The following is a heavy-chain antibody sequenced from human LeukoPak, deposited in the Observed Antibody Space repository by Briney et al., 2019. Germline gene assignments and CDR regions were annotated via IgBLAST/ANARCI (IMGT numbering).Heavy chain of an antibody. J-gene: IGHJ4*02. CDR1: GGSFSDYY. CDR3: ARLYDDFWSGYYYYFDY. V-gene: IGHV4-34*01. CDR2: IDHSGST. Sequence: SETLSLTCAVYGGSFSDYYWSCIRQPPGKGLEWIGEIDHSGSTNYNPSLKSRVTISVDTSKNQFSLKLSSVTAADTAVYYCARLYDDFWSGYYYYFDYWGQGTLVTVSS. D-gene: IGHD3-3*01.